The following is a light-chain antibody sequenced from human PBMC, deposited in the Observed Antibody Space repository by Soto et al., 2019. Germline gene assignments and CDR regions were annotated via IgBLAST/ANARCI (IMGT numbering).Light chain of an antibody. CDR3: QQYGMSPQT. CDR2: AAS. J-gene: IGKJ1*01. CDR1: QSVSSSH. Sequence: EIVLTQSPGTLSLSPGERATLSCRASQSVSSSHLAWYQQRPGQAPRLLIYAASRRATGISDRFSGSGSGTDFTLIINTLEPEDVAVYYCQQYGMSPQTFGPGTKVEIK. V-gene: IGKV3-20*01.